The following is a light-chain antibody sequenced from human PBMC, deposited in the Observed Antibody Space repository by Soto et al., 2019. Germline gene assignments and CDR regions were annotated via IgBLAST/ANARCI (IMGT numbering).Light chain of an antibody. V-gene: IGKV3-11*01. CDR3: QQYNNWPPWT. J-gene: IGKJ1*01. CDR2: DAS. Sequence: FVLTQSPATLSLSPGERATLSCRASQSISEFLAWYQQKPGQAPRLLIYDASNRATGTPARFSGSGSGTDFTLTISSLQSEDFAVYYCQQYNNWPPWTFGQGTKVDIK. CDR1: QSISEF.